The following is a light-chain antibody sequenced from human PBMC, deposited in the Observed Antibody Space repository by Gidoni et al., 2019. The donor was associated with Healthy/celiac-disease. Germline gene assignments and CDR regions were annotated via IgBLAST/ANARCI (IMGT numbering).Light chain of an antibody. J-gene: IGLJ1*01. Sequence: QSALTQPPSASGSPGQSVTISCTGTRSDVGGSNYVSWYQQHPGKAPKLMIYEVSKRPSGVPDRFSGSKSGNTASLTVTGLQAEDEADYYCSAYAGSNNVYVFGTGTKVTVL. V-gene: IGLV2-8*01. CDR2: EVS. CDR3: SAYAGSNNVYV. CDR1: RSDVGGSNY.